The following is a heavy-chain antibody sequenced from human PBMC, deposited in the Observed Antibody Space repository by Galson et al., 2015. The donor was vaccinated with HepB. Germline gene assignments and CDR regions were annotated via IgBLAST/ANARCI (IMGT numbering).Heavy chain of an antibody. V-gene: IGHV3-66*01. CDR2: FYASGAT. D-gene: IGHD2-21*02. CDR3: VRATAGRVDF. J-gene: IGHJ4*02. CDR1: GFSVTGTY. Sequence: SLRLSCAASGFSVTGTYMGWVRQAPGKGLEWVSIFYASGATHYADSVRGRFTVSRGNSKSMLYLQMNIVRADDTAVYYCVRATAGRVDFWGQGALVTVSS.